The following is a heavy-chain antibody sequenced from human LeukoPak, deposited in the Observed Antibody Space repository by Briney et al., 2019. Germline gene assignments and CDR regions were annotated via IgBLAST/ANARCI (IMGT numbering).Heavy chain of an antibody. CDR2: INPNSGGT. CDR3: ARGPYYYHHYGMDV. V-gene: IGHV1-2*02. J-gene: IGHJ6*02. CDR1: GYTFTGYY. Sequence: ASVKVSCTASGYTFTGYYMLWVRQAPGQGLEWMGWINPNSGGTNYAQKFQGRVTMTRDTSISTAYMELSRLRSDATAVYYCARGPYYYHHYGMDVWGQGTTVTVSS.